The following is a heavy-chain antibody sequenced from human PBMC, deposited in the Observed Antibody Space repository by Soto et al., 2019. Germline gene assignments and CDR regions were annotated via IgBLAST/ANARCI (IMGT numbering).Heavy chain of an antibody. CDR3: AREGGIVGASSFDY. D-gene: IGHD1-26*01. CDR1: GFTFRTYG. J-gene: IGHJ4*02. V-gene: IGHV3-33*08. Sequence: QVQLVESGGGVVQPGRSLRLSCAASGFTFRTYGMHWVRQAPGKGLEWVAVIWYDGSNENYADSVKGRFIISRDNSKNTLYLQMNSRRVEDTAVYYCAREGGIVGASSFDYWGQGTLVTVSS. CDR2: IWYDGSNE.